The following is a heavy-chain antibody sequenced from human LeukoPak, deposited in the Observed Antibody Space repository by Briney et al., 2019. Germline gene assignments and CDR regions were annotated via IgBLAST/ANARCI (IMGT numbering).Heavy chain of an antibody. Sequence: ASVNVSFKASGYTFTSYYMHWVRQAPGQGLEWMGIINPSCGSTSYAQKFQDRVTMTRDTSTSTVYMELSSLRSEDTAVYYCARVASGYGHYWGQGTLVTVSS. CDR2: INPSCGST. CDR1: GYTFTSYY. V-gene: IGHV1-46*01. J-gene: IGHJ4*02. D-gene: IGHD5-12*01. CDR3: ARVASGYGHY.